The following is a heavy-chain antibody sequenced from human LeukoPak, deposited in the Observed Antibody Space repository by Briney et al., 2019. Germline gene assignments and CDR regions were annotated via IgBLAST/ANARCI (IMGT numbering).Heavy chain of an antibody. Sequence: PSETLSLTCAVYNGSFNEYYWSWIRQSPGKGLEWIGEINHGGRTNYNPSLKSRVTISVDTSKNQFSLKLSSVTAADTAVYYCAAYYGSGSYSIGNWFDPWGQGTLVTVSS. CDR2: INHGGRT. D-gene: IGHD3-10*01. V-gene: IGHV4-34*01. CDR1: NGSFNEYY. CDR3: AAYYGSGSYSIGNWFDP. J-gene: IGHJ5*02.